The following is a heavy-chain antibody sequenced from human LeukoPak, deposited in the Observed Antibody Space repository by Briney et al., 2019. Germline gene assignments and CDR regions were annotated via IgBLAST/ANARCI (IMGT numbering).Heavy chain of an antibody. CDR3: ARVYRYSSSWSFDY. J-gene: IGHJ4*02. Sequence: PSQTLSLTCTVSGGSISRGDYYWRWLRQPPGTGREGFGYIYYSGSTYYNPSLKSRVTISLDTSKHQFSLRLSSVPAADTAVYYCARVYRYSSSWSFDYWGQGTLVTVSS. V-gene: IGHV4-30-4*08. CDR1: GGSISRGDYY. CDR2: IYYSGST. D-gene: IGHD6-13*01.